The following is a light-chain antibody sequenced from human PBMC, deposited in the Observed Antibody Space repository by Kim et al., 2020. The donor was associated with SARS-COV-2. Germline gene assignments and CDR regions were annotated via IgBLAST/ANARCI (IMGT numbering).Light chain of an antibody. J-gene: IGLJ2*01. Sequence: SSELTQDPAVSVALGQTVRITCQGDSLRSYYATWYQQKPGQAPKVVIYGKDNRPSRIPDRFSGSSSGNTAYLTITGTQAGDEADYYCNSRDSNDNVVFGGGTKVTVL. CDR2: GKD. V-gene: IGLV3-19*01. CDR1: SLRSYY. CDR3: NSRDSNDNVV.